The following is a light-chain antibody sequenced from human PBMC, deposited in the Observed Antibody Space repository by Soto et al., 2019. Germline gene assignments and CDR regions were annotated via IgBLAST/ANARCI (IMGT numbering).Light chain of an antibody. V-gene: IGKV3-11*01. CDR3: QQRSNWPPLT. CDR2: HAS. Sequence: EIVLTQSPATLSLSPGEGATLSCRASQSVSSYLAWYQQKPGQAPRLLIYHASNRATGIPARFSGSGSGTDFTLTISSLEPEDFAVYYRQQRSNWPPLTFGGGTKVEIK. J-gene: IGKJ4*01. CDR1: QSVSSY.